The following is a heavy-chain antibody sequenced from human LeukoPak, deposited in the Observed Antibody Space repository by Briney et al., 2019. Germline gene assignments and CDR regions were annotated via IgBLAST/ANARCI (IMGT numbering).Heavy chain of an antibody. Sequence: SETLSLTCTVSGASIGSHFWTWIRQPPGKGLQWIGYVYHSGNTNYNPSLRSRASMSIDKSKSQFSLKLNSVTAADTAVYYCAKSNGYGLVDIWGQGTMVTVSS. J-gene: IGHJ3*02. D-gene: IGHD3-10*01. V-gene: IGHV4-59*11. CDR2: VYHSGNT. CDR1: GASIGSHF. CDR3: AKSNGYGLVDI.